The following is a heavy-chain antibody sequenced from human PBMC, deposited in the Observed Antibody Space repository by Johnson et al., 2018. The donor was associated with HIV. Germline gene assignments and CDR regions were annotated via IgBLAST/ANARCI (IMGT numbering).Heavy chain of an antibody. Sequence: QMLLVESGGGVVQPGGSLRLSCAASGFTFSSCAMHWVRQAPGKGLEWVAVISYDGSNKYYADSVKGRFTISRDNSKNTLYLQMNSLRAEDTAVYYCARDPEIVVVIEHDAFDIWGQGTMVTVSS. D-gene: IGHD3-22*01. V-gene: IGHV3-30*04. CDR2: ISYDGSNK. CDR3: ARDPEIVVVIEHDAFDI. CDR1: GFTFSSCA. J-gene: IGHJ3*02.